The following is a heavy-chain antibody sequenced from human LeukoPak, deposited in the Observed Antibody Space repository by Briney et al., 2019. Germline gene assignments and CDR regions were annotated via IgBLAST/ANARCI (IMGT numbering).Heavy chain of an antibody. CDR2: IYHSGST. Sequence: SETLPLTCAVSGYSIIRGYYWGWIRQPPGKGLEWIGGIYHSGSTYYNPSLKSRVTISVDTSKNQFSLKLSSVTAADTAVYYCARLRGENYDSSGYLDYWGQGILVTVSS. V-gene: IGHV4-38-2*01. CDR1: GYSIIRGYY. J-gene: IGHJ4*02. CDR3: ARLRGENYDSSGYLDY. D-gene: IGHD3-22*01.